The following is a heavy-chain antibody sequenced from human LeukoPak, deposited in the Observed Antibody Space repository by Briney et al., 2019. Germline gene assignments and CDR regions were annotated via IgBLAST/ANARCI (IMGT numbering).Heavy chain of an antibody. CDR2: NSYSGHT. V-gene: IGHV4-59*01. D-gene: IGHD6-19*01. Sequence: SETLSLTCTVSGGSISTYYWIWIRRSPGKGLEWIGYNSYSGHTNYNPSLKGRVTISVDMSKNQFSLRLTSVTAADTVVYYCARAGSGWSFDYWGQGTLVTVSS. J-gene: IGHJ4*02. CDR3: ARAGSGWSFDY. CDR1: GGSISTYY.